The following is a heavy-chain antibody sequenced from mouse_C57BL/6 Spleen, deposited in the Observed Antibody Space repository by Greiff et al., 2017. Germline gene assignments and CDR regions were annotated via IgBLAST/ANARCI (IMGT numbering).Heavy chain of an antibody. Sequence: VQLQQPGAELVKPGASVKMSCKASGYTFTSYWITWVKQRPGQGLEWIGDIYPGSGSTNYNEKFKSKATLTVDTSSSTAYMQLSSLTSEDSAVYYCASYYDYEGLTAWFAYWGQGTLVTVSA. CDR3: ASYYDYEGLTAWFAY. V-gene: IGHV1-55*01. CDR1: GYTFTSYW. CDR2: IYPGSGST. D-gene: IGHD2-4*01. J-gene: IGHJ3*01.